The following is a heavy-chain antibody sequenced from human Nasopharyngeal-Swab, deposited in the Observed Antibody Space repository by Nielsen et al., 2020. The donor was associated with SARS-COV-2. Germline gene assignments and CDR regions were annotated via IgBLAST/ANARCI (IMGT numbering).Heavy chain of an antibody. CDR2: ISISGRTI. D-gene: IGHD4-17*01. CDR3: ARNLYGDYVIDY. Sequence: GGSLTLSCAASGFTFSSYSMNWVRQAPGKGLEWVSYISISGRTIYYEDSVKGRFTISRDNAKNSVFLQMNSLRDEDTAVYYCARNLYGDYVIDYWGRGTLVTVSS. V-gene: IGHV3-48*02. J-gene: IGHJ4*02. CDR1: GFTFSSYS.